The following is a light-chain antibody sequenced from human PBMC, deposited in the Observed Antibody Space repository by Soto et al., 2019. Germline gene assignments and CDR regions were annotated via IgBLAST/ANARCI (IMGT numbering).Light chain of an antibody. CDR1: QSVSSSY. CDR2: GAS. V-gene: IGKV3-20*01. Sequence: EIVLTQSPGTLSLSPGERANLSCRVSQSVSSSYLAWYQQKPGQAPRLLIYGASSRATGIPDRFSGSGSGTDFTLTISRLEPEDFAVYYCQQYGSSPPYTFGQGTKLEIK. CDR3: QQYGSSPPYT. J-gene: IGKJ2*01.